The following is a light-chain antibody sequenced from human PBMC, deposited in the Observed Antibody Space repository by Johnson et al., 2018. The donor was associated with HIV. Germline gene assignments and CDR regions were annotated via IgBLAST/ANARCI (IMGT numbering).Light chain of an antibody. Sequence: QSVLTQPPSVSAAPGQKVTISCSGSSSNIGNNYVSWYQQLPGTAPKLLIYENNKRPSGTPDRFSGSKSGTSATLGIPGLHPGDEADDYCGTWDSSLSAPYVFGTGTKVTVL. CDR1: SSNIGNNY. CDR3: GTWDSSLSAPYV. CDR2: ENN. J-gene: IGLJ1*01. V-gene: IGLV1-51*02.